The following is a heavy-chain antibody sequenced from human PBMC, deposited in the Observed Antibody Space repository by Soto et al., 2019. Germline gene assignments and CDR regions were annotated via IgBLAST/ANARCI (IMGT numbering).Heavy chain of an antibody. V-gene: IGHV1-18*01. CDR2: ISAYNGNT. D-gene: IGHD6-19*01. CDR1: GYTFTSYG. J-gene: IGHJ3*02. Sequence: ASVKVSCKASGYTFTSYGISWVRQAPGQGLEWMGWISAYNGNTNYAQKLQGRVTMTTDTSTSTAYMELRSLRSDDTAVYYCAKAVAGTEHDAFDIWGQGTMVTV. CDR3: AKAVAGTEHDAFDI.